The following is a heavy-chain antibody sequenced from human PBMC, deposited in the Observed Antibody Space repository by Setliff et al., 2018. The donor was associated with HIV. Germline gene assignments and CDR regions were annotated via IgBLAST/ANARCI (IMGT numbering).Heavy chain of an antibody. Sequence: SETLSLTCTVSGGSISNKTHYWGWIRQPPGRGLEWIGSIYYSGSTYYNPSLKSRLTISIDTSKNQFSLKLNSVTATDTALYHCARLGYSIDLRRLDYWGQGAQVTVSS. CDR2: IYYSGST. CDR1: GGSISNKTHY. CDR3: ARLGYSIDLRRLDY. J-gene: IGHJ4*02. D-gene: IGHD6-13*01. V-gene: IGHV4-39*01.